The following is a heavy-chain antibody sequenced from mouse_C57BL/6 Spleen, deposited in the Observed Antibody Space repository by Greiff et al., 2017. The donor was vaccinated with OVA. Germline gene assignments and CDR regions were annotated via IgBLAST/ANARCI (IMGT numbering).Heavy chain of an antibody. V-gene: IGHV1-81*01. CDR1: GYTFTSYG. CDR3: ASRTYDGNYGYAMDY. J-gene: IGHJ4*01. D-gene: IGHD2-3*01. Sequence: VQLVESGAELARPGASVKLSCKASGYTFTSYGIRWVKQRTGQGLEWIGEICPRSGYTYYNEKFKGKATLTADKSSSTAYMELRSLTSEDSAVYFCASRTYDGNYGYAMDYWGQGTTVTVSS. CDR2: ICPRSGYT.